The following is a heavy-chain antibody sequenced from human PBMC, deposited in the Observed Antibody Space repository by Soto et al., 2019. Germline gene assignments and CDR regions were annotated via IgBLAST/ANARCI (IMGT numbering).Heavy chain of an antibody. D-gene: IGHD2-2*01. CDR1: GGSFSGYY. Sequence: PSETLSLTCAVYGGSFSGYYWSWIRQPPGKGLEWIGEINHSGSTNYNPSLKSRVTISVDTSKNQFSLKLSSVTAADTAVYYCARGGPPYCSSTSCYSGFYGYWGQGTLVTVSS. CDR3: ARGGPPYCSSTSCYSGFYGY. CDR2: INHSGST. V-gene: IGHV4-34*01. J-gene: IGHJ4*02.